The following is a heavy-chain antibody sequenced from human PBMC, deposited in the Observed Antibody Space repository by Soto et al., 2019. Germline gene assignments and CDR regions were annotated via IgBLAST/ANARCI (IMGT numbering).Heavy chain of an antibody. CDR1: GYTFTSYG. Sequence: QVQLVQSGTEVRKPGASVKVSCKASGYTFTSYGISWVRQAPGQGLEWMGWISAYNGNTHYAQKLQGRVTMTTDTSTSTAYMELRSLRSDDTAVYYCARDVGVDSSGYYLPGSWGQGTLVTVSS. CDR3: ARDVGVDSSGYYLPGS. D-gene: IGHD3-22*01. V-gene: IGHV1-18*01. CDR2: ISAYNGNT. J-gene: IGHJ5*02.